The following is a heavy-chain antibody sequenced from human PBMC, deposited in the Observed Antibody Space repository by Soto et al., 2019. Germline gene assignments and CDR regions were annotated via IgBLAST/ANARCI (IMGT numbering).Heavy chain of an antibody. Sequence: QVQLVESGGGVVQPGRSLRLSCAASGFTFSSYGMHWVRQAPGKGLEWVAVISYDGSNKYYADSVKGRFTISRDNSKNTLYLKMNSRRDEYTAVYYCAKVRRITMVRGPIDYWGQGTLVTVAS. D-gene: IGHD3-10*01. J-gene: IGHJ4*02. CDR2: ISYDGSNK. V-gene: IGHV3-30*18. CDR1: GFTFSSYG. CDR3: AKVRRITMVRGPIDY.